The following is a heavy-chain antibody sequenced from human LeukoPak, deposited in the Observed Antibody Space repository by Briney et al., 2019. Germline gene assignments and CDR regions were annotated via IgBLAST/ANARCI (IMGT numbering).Heavy chain of an antibody. Sequence: KPSETLSLTCSVSGYSISSGYYWGWIRQPPGKGLEWIGSIYHSGSTYYNPSLKSRVTISVDTSKNQFSLKLSSVTAADTAVYYCARRLLYKIDYWGQGTLVTVSS. D-gene: IGHD2-2*02. CDR1: GYSISSGYY. CDR3: ARRLLYKIDY. CDR2: IYHSGST. V-gene: IGHV4-38-2*01. J-gene: IGHJ4*02.